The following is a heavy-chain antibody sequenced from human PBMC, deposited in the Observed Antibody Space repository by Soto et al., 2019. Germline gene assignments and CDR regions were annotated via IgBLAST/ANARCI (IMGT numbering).Heavy chain of an antibody. CDR3: ARWEYYYDSSGYYRNGDAFDL. CDR1: GASISTYS. Sequence: SETLSLTCTVSGASISTYSWSWIRQPPGKGLEWIGHIYYRASTDYSPSLKSRVTISVDPSKNQLSLKLISVTAADTAMYYCARWEYYYDSSGYYRNGDAFDLWGQGTMVTVSS. J-gene: IGHJ3*01. CDR2: IYYRAST. V-gene: IGHV4-59*01. D-gene: IGHD3-22*01.